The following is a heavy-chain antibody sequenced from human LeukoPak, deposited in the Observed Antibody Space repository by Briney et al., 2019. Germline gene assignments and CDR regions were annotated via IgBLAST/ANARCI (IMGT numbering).Heavy chain of an antibody. CDR1: GFTFSSYA. V-gene: IGHV3-30-3*01. CDR2: ISYDGSNK. CDR3: ARDQYDSNGYGDFDI. Sequence: GGSLRLSCAASGFTFSSYAMHWVRQAPGKGLEWVAVISYDGSNKYYADSVKGRFTISRDNSKNTLYLQMNSLRAEDTAVYYCARDQYDSNGYGDFDIWGQGTMVTVSS. D-gene: IGHD3-22*01. J-gene: IGHJ3*02.